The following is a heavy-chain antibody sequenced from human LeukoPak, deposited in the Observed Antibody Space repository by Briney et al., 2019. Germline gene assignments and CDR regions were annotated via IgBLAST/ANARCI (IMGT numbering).Heavy chain of an antibody. J-gene: IGHJ6*03. D-gene: IGHD6-13*01. CDR1: GFTFSSYE. V-gene: IGHV3-48*03. Sequence: GGSLRLSCAASGFTFSSYEMNWVRQAPGKGLEWVSYISSSGSTIYYADSVKGRFTISRDNAKNSLYLQMNSLRAEDTAVYYCARDGAAAEVYYYYMDVWGKGTTVTVSS. CDR3: ARDGAAAEVYYYYMDV. CDR2: ISSSGSTI.